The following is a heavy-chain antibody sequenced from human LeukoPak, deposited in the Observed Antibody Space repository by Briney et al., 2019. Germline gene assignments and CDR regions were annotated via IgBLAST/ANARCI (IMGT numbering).Heavy chain of an antibody. V-gene: IGHV1-69*06. Sequence: ASVKVSCKASGGTFSSYAISWVRQAPGQGLEWMGGIIPIFGTANYAQKFQGRVTITADKSTSTAYMELSSLRSEDTAVYYCARGLDSSSWQGFYYYYMDVWGKGTTVTVSS. CDR1: GGTFSSYA. D-gene: IGHD6-13*01. J-gene: IGHJ6*03. CDR3: ARGLDSSSWQGFYYYYMDV. CDR2: IIPIFGTA.